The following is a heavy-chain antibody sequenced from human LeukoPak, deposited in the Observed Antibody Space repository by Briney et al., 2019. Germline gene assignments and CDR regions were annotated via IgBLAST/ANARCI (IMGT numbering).Heavy chain of an antibody. CDR3: AIQVREPRFFDY. J-gene: IGHJ4*02. D-gene: IGHD1-26*01. Sequence: PSETLSLTCTVSGGSISSGSCYWSWIRQPAGKGLEWIGRIYTSGSTNYNPSLKSRVTISVDTSKNQFSLKLSSVTAADTAVYYCAIQVREPRFFDYWAREPWSPSPQ. V-gene: IGHV4-61*02. CDR2: IYTSGST. CDR1: GGSISSGSCY.